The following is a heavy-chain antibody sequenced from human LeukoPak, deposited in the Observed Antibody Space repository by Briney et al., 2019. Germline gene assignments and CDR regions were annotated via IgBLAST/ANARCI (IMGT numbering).Heavy chain of an antibody. J-gene: IGHJ4*02. Sequence: ASVKVSCKAFGYTSTSYGISWVRQAPGQGLEWMGWISAYNGNTNYAQKLQGRVTMTTDTSTSTAYMELRSLRSDDTAVYYCARTAAIAAAGPIDYWGQGTLVTVSS. CDR3: ARTAAIAAAGPIDY. CDR1: GYTSTSYG. V-gene: IGHV1-18*01. CDR2: ISAYNGNT. D-gene: IGHD6-13*01.